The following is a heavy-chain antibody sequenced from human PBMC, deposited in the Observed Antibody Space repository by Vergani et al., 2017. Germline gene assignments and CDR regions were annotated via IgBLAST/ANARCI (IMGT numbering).Heavy chain of an antibody. CDR1: GFTFSSYA. J-gene: IGHJ4*02. D-gene: IGHD3-22*01. CDR2: ISGSGGST. V-gene: IGHV3-23*04. Sequence: EVQLVESGGGLVQPGGSLRLSCAASGFTFSSYAMSWVRQAPGKGLEWVSAISGSGGSTYYADSVKGRFTIARESSKNTLYLRMNSLRAEDTAVYYCAKGPSDYYDSSGYWYGFDYWGQGTLVTVSS. CDR3: AKGPSDYYDSSGYWYGFDY.